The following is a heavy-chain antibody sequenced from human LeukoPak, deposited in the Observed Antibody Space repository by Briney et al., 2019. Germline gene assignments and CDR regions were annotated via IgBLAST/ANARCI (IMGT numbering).Heavy chain of an antibody. CDR1: GLTASTNY. CDR2: IKEDGSAT. CDR3: ARDSPGYLAYDS. J-gene: IGHJ4*02. Sequence: GGSLRLSCAASGLTASTNYMTWARQAPGKGPEWVANIKEDGSATYYVDSVKGRFTISRDNAKKSLYLQMNSLRAEDTAVYYRARDSPGYLAYDSWGQGTLVTVSS. D-gene: IGHD1-1*01. V-gene: IGHV3-7*04.